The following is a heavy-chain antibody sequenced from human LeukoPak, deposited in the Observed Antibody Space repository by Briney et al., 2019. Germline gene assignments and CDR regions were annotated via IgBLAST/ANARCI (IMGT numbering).Heavy chain of an antibody. CDR3: AGEDNSSGYRPFDI. V-gene: IGHV1-2*06. Sequence: ASVKVSCKASGYTFTGFYIHWVRQAPGQGLEWMGRINPNNGGTNYAQKFQGRVTMTRDMSMSTAYMELSRLRSDDTAVYYCAGEDNSSGYRPFDIWGQGTMVTVPS. CDR2: INPNNGGT. J-gene: IGHJ3*02. CDR1: GYTFTGFY. D-gene: IGHD3-22*01.